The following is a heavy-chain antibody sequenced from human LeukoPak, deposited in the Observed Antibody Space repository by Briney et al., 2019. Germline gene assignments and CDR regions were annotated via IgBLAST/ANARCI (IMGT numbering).Heavy chain of an antibody. D-gene: IGHD3-22*01. Sequence: TPSETLSLTCAVSGGSISSSNWWSWVRQPPGKGLEWIGYIYYSGSTYYNPSLKSRVTISVDTSKNQFSLKLSSVTAADTAVYYCARAQRYYDSSGYYFLYWGQGTLVTVSS. J-gene: IGHJ4*02. CDR2: IYYSGST. V-gene: IGHV4-4*02. CDR3: ARAQRYYDSSGYYFLY. CDR1: GGSISSSNW.